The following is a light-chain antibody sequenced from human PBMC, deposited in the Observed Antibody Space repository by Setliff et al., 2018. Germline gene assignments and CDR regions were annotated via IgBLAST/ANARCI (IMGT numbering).Light chain of an antibody. CDR1: SSDIGGYNY. V-gene: IGLV2-14*01. Sequence: QSALTQPASVSGSPGQSITISCTGSSSDIGGYNYVSWYQQHPGKAPKLMIYDVNERPSGVSNRFSGSKSGNTASLTISGLQAEDEADYYCSSYTTTSTVGIGGGTK. CDR2: DVN. CDR3: SSYTTTSTVG. J-gene: IGLJ2*01.